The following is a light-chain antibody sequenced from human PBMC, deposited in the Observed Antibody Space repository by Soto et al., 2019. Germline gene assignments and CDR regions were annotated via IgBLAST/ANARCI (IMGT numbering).Light chain of an antibody. V-gene: IGKV3-20*01. CDR2: GAS. CDR3: QQYGSSPRT. J-gene: IGKJ1*01. CDR1: QTVSSSS. Sequence: NVLTQSPGTLSLSPGERATLSCRASQTVSSSSLAWYQQKPGQAPRLLIFGASTRAAGFPGRFSGSGSGTDFTLTISRLEPEDFAVYYCQQYGSSPRTFGQGTKVDIK.